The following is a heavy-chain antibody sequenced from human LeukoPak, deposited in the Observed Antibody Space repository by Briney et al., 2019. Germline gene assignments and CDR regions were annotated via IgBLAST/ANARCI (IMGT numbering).Heavy chain of an antibody. CDR3: ARIVVVTAASDY. Sequence: GGSLRLSCAASGFTFSDYSMSWIRQAPGKGLEWVSYISSSSSYTNYADSVKGRFTISRDNAKNSLYLQMNSLRAEDTAVYYCARIVVVTAASDYWGQGTTVTVSS. CDR1: GFTFSDYS. V-gene: IGHV3-11*03. CDR2: ISSSSSYT. D-gene: IGHD2-2*01. J-gene: IGHJ4*02.